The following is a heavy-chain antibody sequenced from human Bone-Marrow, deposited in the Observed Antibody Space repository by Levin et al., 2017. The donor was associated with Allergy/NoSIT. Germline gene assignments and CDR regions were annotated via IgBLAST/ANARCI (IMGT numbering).Heavy chain of an antibody. CDR3: ARDWGYMDV. CDR1: GASFAHGGYY. D-gene: IGHD3-16*01. Sequence: PSETLSLTCSVSGASFAHGGYYWSWIRQRPGKGLEWIGYIYYTGTTYYNPSLKSRPTISVDTSTNQFSLRLSSVTAADTAVYFCARDWGYMDVWGKGTTVTVSS. V-gene: IGHV4-31*03. CDR2: IYYTGTT. J-gene: IGHJ6*03.